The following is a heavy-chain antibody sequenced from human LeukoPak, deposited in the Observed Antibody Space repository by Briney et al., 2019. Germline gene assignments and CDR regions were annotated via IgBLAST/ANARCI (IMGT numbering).Heavy chain of an antibody. V-gene: IGHV4-39*01. CDR3: ARARYSSGWYPGEFDY. CDR1: GGSISSSSYY. J-gene: IGHJ4*02. CDR2: IYYSGST. D-gene: IGHD6-19*01. Sequence: PSETLSLTCTVSGGSISSSSYYWGWIRQPPGKGLEWIGSIYYSGSTYYNPSLKSRVTISVDTSKNQFSLKLSSVTAADTAVYYCARARYSSGWYPGEFDYWGQGTLVTVSS.